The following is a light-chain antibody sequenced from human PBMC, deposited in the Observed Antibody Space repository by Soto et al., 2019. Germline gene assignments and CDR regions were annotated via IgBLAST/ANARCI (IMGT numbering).Light chain of an antibody. V-gene: IGLV2-23*01. CDR3: SSYVGSSTVL. CDR1: SSDVGNYNL. J-gene: IGLJ2*01. CDR2: EGS. Sequence: QSVLTQPASVSGSPGQSITISCTGTSSDVGNYNLVSWYQQHPGKAPKLMIYEGSKRPSGVSNRFSGSKSGNTASLTISGLQAEDEADYYCSSYVGSSTVLFGGGTKVTVL.